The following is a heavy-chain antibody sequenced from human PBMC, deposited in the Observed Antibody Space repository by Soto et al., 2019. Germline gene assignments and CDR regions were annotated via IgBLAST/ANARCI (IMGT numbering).Heavy chain of an antibody. V-gene: IGHV3-23*01. CDR3: AKDGLYCGGDCYSLYFDY. Sequence: GGSLRLSCAASGFTFSSYAMIWVRQAPGKGLEWVSAISGSGGSTYYADSVKGRFTISRDNSKNTLYLQMNSLRAEDTAVYYCAKDGLYCGGDCYSLYFDYWGQGTLVTVSS. CDR2: ISGSGGST. D-gene: IGHD2-21*02. CDR1: GFTFSSYA. J-gene: IGHJ4*02.